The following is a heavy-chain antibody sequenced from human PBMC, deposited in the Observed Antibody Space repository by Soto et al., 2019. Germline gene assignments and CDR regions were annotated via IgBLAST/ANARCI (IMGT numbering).Heavy chain of an antibody. J-gene: IGHJ4*02. CDR1: GYTFTSYA. CDR3: ARGWYYYDSSGYYPFDY. CDR2: INAGNGNT. Sequence: ASVKVSCKASGYTFTSYAMHWVRQAPGQRLEWMGWINAGNGNTKYSQKFQGRVTITRDTSASTAYMELSSLRSEDTAVYYCARGWYYYDSSGYYPFDYWGQGTLVTVSS. D-gene: IGHD3-22*01. V-gene: IGHV1-3*01.